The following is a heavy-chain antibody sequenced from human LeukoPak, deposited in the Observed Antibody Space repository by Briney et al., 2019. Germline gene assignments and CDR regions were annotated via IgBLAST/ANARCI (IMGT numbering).Heavy chain of an antibody. CDR2: ISWNSGSI. Sequence: GGSLRLSCAASGFTFTSYWMHWGRQAPGKGLEWVSGISWNSGSIGYADSVKGRFTISRDNAKNSLYLQMNSLRAEDMALYYCAKTAYYDILTGYMDVWGKGTTVTVSS. J-gene: IGHJ6*03. D-gene: IGHD3-9*01. V-gene: IGHV3-9*03. CDR3: AKTAYYDILTGYMDV. CDR1: GFTFTSYW.